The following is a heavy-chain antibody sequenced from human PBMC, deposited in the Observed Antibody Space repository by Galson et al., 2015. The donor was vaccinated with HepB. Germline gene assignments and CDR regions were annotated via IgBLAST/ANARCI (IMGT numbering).Heavy chain of an antibody. Sequence: SLRLSCAASGFTFSSYAMHWVRQAPGKGLEWVAVISYDGSNKYYADSVKGRFTISRDNSKNTLYLQMNSLRAEDTAVYYCARDHPVGAMMGLDYWGQGTLVTVSS. CDR1: GFTFSSYA. CDR3: ARDHPVGAMMGLDY. D-gene: IGHD1-26*01. V-gene: IGHV3-30-3*01. J-gene: IGHJ4*02. CDR2: ISYDGSNK.